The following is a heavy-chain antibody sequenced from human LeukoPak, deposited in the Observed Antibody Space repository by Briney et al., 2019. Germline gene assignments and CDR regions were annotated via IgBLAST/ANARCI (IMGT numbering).Heavy chain of an antibody. CDR2: IYSGGST. J-gene: IGHJ4*02. D-gene: IGHD2-21*02. CDR3: ARDGPVSGHFVH. Sequence: GGSLRLSCAASGFTVSNNYMSWVRQAPGKGLEWVSVIYSGGSTYYAHSVKGRFTISRDNSKNTLYLQMNSLRAEDTAVYYCARDGPVSGHFVHWGQGTLVTVSS. V-gene: IGHV3-53*01. CDR1: GFTVSNNY.